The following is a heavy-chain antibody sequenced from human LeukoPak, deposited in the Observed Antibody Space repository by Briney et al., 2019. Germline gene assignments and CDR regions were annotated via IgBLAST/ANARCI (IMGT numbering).Heavy chain of an antibody. J-gene: IGHJ4*02. CDR2: INHSGST. Sequence: SETLSLTCAVYGGSFSGYYWSWIRQPPGKGLEWIGEINHSGSTNYNPSLKSLVTISVDTSKNQFSLKLSSVTAADTAVYYCARQRYCSGGSCYHHWGQGTLVTVSS. D-gene: IGHD2-15*01. CDR1: GGSFSGYY. CDR3: ARQRYCSGGSCYHH. V-gene: IGHV4-34*01.